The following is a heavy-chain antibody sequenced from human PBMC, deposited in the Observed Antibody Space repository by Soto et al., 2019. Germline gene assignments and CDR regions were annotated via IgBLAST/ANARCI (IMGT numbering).Heavy chain of an antibody. D-gene: IGHD3-9*01. Sequence: SETLSLTCTVSGGSISSGGYYWSWIRQHPGKGLEWIGYIYYSGSTYYNPSLKSRVTISVDTSKNQFSLKLSSVTAADTAVYYCARGNFDWLFDYWGQGTLVTVSS. J-gene: IGHJ4*02. V-gene: IGHV4-31*03. CDR3: ARGNFDWLFDY. CDR2: IYYSGST. CDR1: GGSISSGGYY.